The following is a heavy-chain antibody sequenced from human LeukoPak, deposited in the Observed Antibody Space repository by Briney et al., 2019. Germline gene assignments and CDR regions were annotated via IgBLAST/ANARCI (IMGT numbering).Heavy chain of an antibody. V-gene: IGHV1-69*04. D-gene: IGHD3-22*01. J-gene: IGHJ4*02. Sequence: SVKVSCKASGGTFSSYAISWVRQAPGQGLEWMGRIIPIFGIANYAQKFQGRVTITADKSTSTAHMELSSLRSEDTAVYYCARDSEVITFDYWGQGTLVTVSS. CDR1: GGTFSSYA. CDR3: ARDSEVITFDY. CDR2: IIPIFGIA.